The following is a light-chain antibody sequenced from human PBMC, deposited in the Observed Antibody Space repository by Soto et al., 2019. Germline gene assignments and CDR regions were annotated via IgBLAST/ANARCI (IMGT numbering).Light chain of an antibody. CDR2: EVN. J-gene: IGLJ1*01. CDR3: CSYAGSNYV. Sequence: QCVLTQAASVSGAAGEAITISCTGTSSDVGNYNLVSWYQHHPGKAPKLMIYEVNKRPSGVSNRFSGSKSGNTASLTISGLQAEDEADYYCCSYAGSNYVFGTGTKVTVL. CDR1: SSDVGNYNL. V-gene: IGLV2-23*02.